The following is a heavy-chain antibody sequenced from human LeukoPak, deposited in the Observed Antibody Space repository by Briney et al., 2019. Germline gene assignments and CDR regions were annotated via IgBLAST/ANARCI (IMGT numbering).Heavy chain of an antibody. Sequence: GGSLRLSCAASGFTFSSYWMSWVRQAPGKGLEWVANIKQDGSEKYYVDSVKGRFTISRDNAKNSLYLQMNSLRAEDTAVYYCARDSYYDSSGYSAFDIWGQGTMVTVSS. J-gene: IGHJ3*02. CDR1: GFTFSSYW. V-gene: IGHV3-7*01. CDR2: IKQDGSEK. CDR3: ARDSYYDSSGYSAFDI. D-gene: IGHD3-22*01.